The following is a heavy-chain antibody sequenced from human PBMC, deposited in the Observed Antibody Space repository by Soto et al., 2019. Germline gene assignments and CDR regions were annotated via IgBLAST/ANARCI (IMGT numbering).Heavy chain of an antibody. CDR3: ARAGECSGGSCYSGPEGMDV. CDR2: IIPIFGTA. Sequence: SVKVSCKASGGTFSSYAISWVRQAPGQGLEWMGGIIPIFGTANYAQKFQGRVTITADESTSTAYMELSSLRSEDTAVYYCARAGECSGGSCYSGPEGMDVWGQGTTVTVS. V-gene: IGHV1-69*13. J-gene: IGHJ6*02. D-gene: IGHD2-15*01. CDR1: GGTFSSYA.